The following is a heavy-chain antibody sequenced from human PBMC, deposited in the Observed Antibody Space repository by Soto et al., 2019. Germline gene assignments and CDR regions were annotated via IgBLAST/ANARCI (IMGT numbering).Heavy chain of an antibody. V-gene: IGHV1-18*01. D-gene: IGHD6-13*01. J-gene: IGHJ6*02. CDR3: ARVFSSSWFFQNYYYGMDV. CDR1: GYTFTSCC. Sequence: ASVNVSCKSSGYTFTSCCISWGRQAPGQGLEWMGWISAYNGNTNYAQKLQGRVTMTTDTSTSTAYMELRSLRSDDTAVYYCARVFSSSWFFQNYYYGMDVWGQGTTVTVSS. CDR2: ISAYNGNT.